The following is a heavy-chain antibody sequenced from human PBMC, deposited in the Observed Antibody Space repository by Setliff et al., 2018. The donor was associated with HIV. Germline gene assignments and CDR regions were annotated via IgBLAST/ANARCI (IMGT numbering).Heavy chain of an antibody. Sequence: EASVKVSCKASGYTFTSYGISWLRQAPGQGLEWMGWISGYSGNTNYAQKFQDRVTMTTDTPTSTVYMELRSLRPEDTAVYFCAKEPRGCSHGYCDYWGQGTLVTVSS. CDR1: GYTFTSYG. V-gene: IGHV1-18*01. CDR2: ISGYSGNT. J-gene: IGHJ4*02. CDR3: AKEPRGCSHGYCDY. D-gene: IGHD5-18*01.